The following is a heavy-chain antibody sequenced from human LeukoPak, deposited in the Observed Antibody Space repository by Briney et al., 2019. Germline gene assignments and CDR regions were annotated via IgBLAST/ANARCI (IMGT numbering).Heavy chain of an antibody. Sequence: GRSLRLSCAASGFTFSSYAMHWVRQAPGKGLEWVAVISYDGSNKYYADSVKGRFTISRDNSKNTLYLQMNSLRAEDTAVYYCARDQGGDYALDYWGQGTLVTVSS. CDR1: GFTFSSYA. D-gene: IGHD4-17*01. J-gene: IGHJ4*02. V-gene: IGHV3-30-3*01. CDR2: ISYDGSNK. CDR3: ARDQGGDYALDY.